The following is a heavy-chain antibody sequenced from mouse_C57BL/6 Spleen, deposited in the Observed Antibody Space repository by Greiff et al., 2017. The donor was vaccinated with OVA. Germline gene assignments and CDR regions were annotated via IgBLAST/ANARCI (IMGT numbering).Heavy chain of an antibody. CDR3: VPTGTEDY. V-gene: IGHV1-50*01. Sequence: VQLQQPGAELVKPGASVKLSCKASGYTFTSYWMQWVKQRPGQGLEWIGEIDPSDSYTNYNQKFKGKATLTVDTSSSTAYMQLSSLTSEDSAVYYCVPTGTEDYWGQGTTLTVSS. CDR2: IDPSDSYT. J-gene: IGHJ2*01. D-gene: IGHD4-1*01. CDR1: GYTFTSYW.